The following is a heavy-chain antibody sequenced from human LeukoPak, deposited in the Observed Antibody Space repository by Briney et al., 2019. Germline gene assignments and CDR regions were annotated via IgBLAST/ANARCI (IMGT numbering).Heavy chain of an antibody. CDR1: GYTFTSYD. CDR2: MNPNSGNT. V-gene: IGHV1-8*01. J-gene: IGHJ4*02. Sequence: ASVKVSCKASGYTFTSYDINWVRQATGQGLEWMGWMNPNSGNTRYAQKFQGRVTMTRNTSISTAYMELSSLRSEDTAAYYCARDQRIAVAGSGYRGYWGQGTLVTVSS. CDR3: ARDQRIAVAGSGYRGY. D-gene: IGHD6-19*01.